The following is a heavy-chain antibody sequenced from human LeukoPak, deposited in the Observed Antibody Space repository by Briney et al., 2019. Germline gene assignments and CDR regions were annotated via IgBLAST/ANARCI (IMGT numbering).Heavy chain of an antibody. CDR2: INHSGGT. CDR1: GGSFSGYY. V-gene: IGHV4-34*01. D-gene: IGHD3-10*01. CDR3: ARVNRGVFDY. J-gene: IGHJ4*02. Sequence: SETLSLTCAVYGGSFSGYYWSWIRQPPGKGLEWIGEINHSGGTNYNPSLKSRVTISVDTSKNQFSLKLSSVTAADTAVYYCARVNRGVFDYWGQGTLVTVSS.